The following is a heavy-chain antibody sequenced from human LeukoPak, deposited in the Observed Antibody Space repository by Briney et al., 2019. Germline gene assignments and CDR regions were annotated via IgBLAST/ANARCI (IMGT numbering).Heavy chain of an antibody. V-gene: IGHV5-51*01. Sequence: GESLKISCKGSGYSFTSYWIGWVRQMPGKGLEWMGIIYPGDSDIRYNPSFQGQVTISADKSISTAYLQWSSLQASDTAMYYCARLWKRIAVAGGVDYWGQGTLVTVSS. J-gene: IGHJ4*02. CDR3: ARLWKRIAVAGGVDY. CDR1: GYSFTSYW. D-gene: IGHD6-19*01. CDR2: IYPGDSDI.